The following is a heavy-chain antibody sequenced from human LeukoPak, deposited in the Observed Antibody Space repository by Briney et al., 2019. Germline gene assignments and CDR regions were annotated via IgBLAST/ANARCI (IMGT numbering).Heavy chain of an antibody. CDR3: ARADYDILTGYLYYYYGMDV. D-gene: IGHD3-9*01. CDR2: IYYSGST. V-gene: IGHV4-39*01. J-gene: IGHJ6*02. Sequence: SETLSLTCTVSGGSISSSSYYWGWIRQPPGKGLEWIGSIYYSGSTYYNPSLKSRVTISVDTSKNQFSLKLSSVTAADTAVYYCARADYDILTGYLYYYYGMDVWGQGTTVTVSS. CDR1: GGSISSSSYY.